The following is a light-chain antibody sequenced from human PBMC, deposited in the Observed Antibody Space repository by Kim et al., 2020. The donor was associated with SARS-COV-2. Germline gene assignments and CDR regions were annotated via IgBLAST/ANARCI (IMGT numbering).Light chain of an antibody. CDR1: SSDVGGYNY. CDR3: SSYTSSSTPVV. J-gene: IGLJ2*01. CDR2: DVS. V-gene: IGLV2-14*04. Sequence: SVTTSCPGTSSDVGGYNYVSWYQQHPGKAPKLMIYDVSKRPSGVSNRFSGSKSGNTASLTISGLQAEDEADYYCSSYTSSSTPVVFGGGTKLTVL.